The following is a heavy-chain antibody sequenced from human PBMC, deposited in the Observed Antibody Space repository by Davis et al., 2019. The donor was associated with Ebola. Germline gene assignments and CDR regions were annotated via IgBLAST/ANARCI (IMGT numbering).Heavy chain of an antibody. CDR3: ARDGSYGDYGRY. V-gene: IGHV1-2*04. CDR2: INPNSGGT. J-gene: IGHJ4*02. D-gene: IGHD4-17*01. CDR1: GYTFTGYY. Sequence: ASVKVSCKASGYTFTGYYMHWVRQAPGQGLEWMGWINPNSGGTNYAQKFQGWVTMTTDTSTSTAYMELRSLRSDDTAVYYCARDGSYGDYGRYWGQGTLVTVSS.